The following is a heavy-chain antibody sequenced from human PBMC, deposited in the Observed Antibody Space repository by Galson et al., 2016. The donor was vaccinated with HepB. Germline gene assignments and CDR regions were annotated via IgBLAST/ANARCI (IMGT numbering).Heavy chain of an antibody. V-gene: IGHV3-53*01. D-gene: IGHD3-22*01. Sequence: SLRLSCAASGFSFNDYAMHWVRQAPGKGLEWVSFIYSGGSTYYADSVKGRFTISRDNSKNTLYLQMNSLRAEDTAVYYCAREGQGYDSSGYYSEAFDIWGQGTMVTVSS. J-gene: IGHJ3*02. CDR2: IYSGGST. CDR3: AREGQGYDSSGYYSEAFDI. CDR1: GFSFNDYA.